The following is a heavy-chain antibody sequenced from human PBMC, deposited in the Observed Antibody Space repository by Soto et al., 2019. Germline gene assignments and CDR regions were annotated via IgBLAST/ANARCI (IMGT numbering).Heavy chain of an antibody. CDR1: GFTFTTHP. CDR3: AKPLGGVIVQDDDAFDI. D-gene: IGHD3-16*02. J-gene: IGHJ3*02. CDR2: ISADNGNT. V-gene: IGHV1-18*04. Sequence: ASVKVSCKASGFTFTTHPIHWVRQAPDQRLEWMGWISADNGNTDYSQKLQGRVTMTTDTSTSTAYMELRSLRSDDTAVYYCAKPLGGVIVQDDDAFDIWGQGTMVTVSS.